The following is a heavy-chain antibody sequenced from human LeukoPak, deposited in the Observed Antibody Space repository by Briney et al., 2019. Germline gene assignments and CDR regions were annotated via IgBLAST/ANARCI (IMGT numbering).Heavy chain of an antibody. CDR2: MNPNSGNT. D-gene: IGHD5-12*01. V-gene: IGHV1-8*01. J-gene: IGHJ4*02. CDR3: ARMPRYSGYDFPVIVY. CDR1: GYTFTSYD. Sequence: ASVKVSCKASGYTFTSYDINWVRQATGQGLEWMGWMNPNSGNTGYAQKFQGRVTMTRNTSISTAYMELSSLRSEDTAVYYCARMPRYSGYDFPVIVYWGQGTLVTVSS.